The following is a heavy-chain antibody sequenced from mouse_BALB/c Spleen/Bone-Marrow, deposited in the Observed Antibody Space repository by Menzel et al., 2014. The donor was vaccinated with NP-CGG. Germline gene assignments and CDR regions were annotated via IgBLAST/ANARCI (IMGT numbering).Heavy chain of an antibody. CDR1: GYTFTDYV. CDR2: IYPGSGST. J-gene: IGHJ4*01. CDR3: ARDYYGSSGAMDY. D-gene: IGHD1-1*01. V-gene: IGHV1-81*01. Sequence: QVQLQQSGPELVKPQVSVKMSCKASGYTFTDYVISWVKQRTGRGLEWIGEIYPGSGSTYYNEKFKGKATLTADKSSNTASIQLSSLTSEASAFYSCARDYYGSSGAMDYWGQGTSVTVSS.